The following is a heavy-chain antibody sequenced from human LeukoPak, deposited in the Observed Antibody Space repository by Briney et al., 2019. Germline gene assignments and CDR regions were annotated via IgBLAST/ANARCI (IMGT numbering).Heavy chain of an antibody. J-gene: IGHJ4*02. CDR2: ISSSGGST. Sequence: PGGSLRLSCAASGFTFSSYAMSWVRQAPGKGLEWVSAISSSGGSTYYAGSVKGRFTISRDNSKNTLYLQMNSLRAEDTAVYYCAKDGASSWSYYFDYWGQGTLVTVSS. D-gene: IGHD6-13*01. CDR3: AKDGASSWSYYFDY. V-gene: IGHV3-23*01. CDR1: GFTFSSYA.